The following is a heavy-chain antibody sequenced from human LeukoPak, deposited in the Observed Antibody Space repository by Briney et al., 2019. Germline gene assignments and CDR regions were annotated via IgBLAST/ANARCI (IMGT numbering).Heavy chain of an antibody. D-gene: IGHD6-13*01. CDR1: GYSFTNYW. Sequence: PGESLKISCKGSGYSFTNYWIGWVRQMPGKGLEWMGIIYPGDSDTRYSPSFQGQVTISADKSTSTAYLQWSSLKASDTAMYYCAKIHSSSSYGNFDYWGQGTLVTVSS. J-gene: IGHJ4*02. CDR3: AKIHSSSSYGNFDY. V-gene: IGHV5-51*03. CDR2: IYPGDSDT.